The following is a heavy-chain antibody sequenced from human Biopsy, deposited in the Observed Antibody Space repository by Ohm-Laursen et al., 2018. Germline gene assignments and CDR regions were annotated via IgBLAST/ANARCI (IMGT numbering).Heavy chain of an antibody. CDR2: ISYDQITK. CDR3: AKDLSVYYYYGIDV. V-gene: IGHV3-30*18. J-gene: IGHJ6*02. D-gene: IGHD5/OR15-5a*01. CDR1: GFTFRTYG. Sequence: RSLRLSCAASGFTFRTYGMHWVRLAPGKGLEWVAVISYDQITKHYADSVRGRFTISRDNSKNTLYLQVNSLRAEDTAVYYCAKDLSVYYYYGIDVWGQGATVTVSS.